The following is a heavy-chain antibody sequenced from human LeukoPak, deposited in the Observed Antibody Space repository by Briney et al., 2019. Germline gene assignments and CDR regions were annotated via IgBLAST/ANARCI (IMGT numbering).Heavy chain of an antibody. Sequence: SETLSLTFTVSGASISSDSDYWSWIRQPAGKGLEWIGRIYSGSTDYNPSLRSRLTISVDTSKNQFSLKLSSVTAADTAVYYCARGRVSGTTLYFDYWGQGTLFTVSS. CDR2: IYSGST. CDR1: GASISSDSDY. D-gene: IGHD1-1*01. J-gene: IGHJ4*02. V-gene: IGHV4-61*02. CDR3: ARGRVSGTTLYFDY.